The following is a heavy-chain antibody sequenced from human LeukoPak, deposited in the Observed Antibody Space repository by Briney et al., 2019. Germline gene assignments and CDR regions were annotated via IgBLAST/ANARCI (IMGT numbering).Heavy chain of an antibody. Sequence: SETLSLTCTVPGYSISSGYYWGWIRQPPGKGLEWIGSIYHSGSTYYNPSLKSRVTISVDTSKNQFSLKLSSVTAADTAVYYCARGRSSMVRGYYYYYMDVWGKGTTVTISS. D-gene: IGHD3-10*01. CDR1: GYSISSGYY. CDR3: ARGRSSMVRGYYYYYMDV. V-gene: IGHV4-38-2*02. J-gene: IGHJ6*03. CDR2: IYHSGST.